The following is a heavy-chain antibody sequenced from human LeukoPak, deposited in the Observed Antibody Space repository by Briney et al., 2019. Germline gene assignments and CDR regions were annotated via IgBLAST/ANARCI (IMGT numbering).Heavy chain of an antibody. Sequence: PGGSLRLSCAASGFTFSSYGMHWVRQAPGKGLEWVAVIWYDGSNKYYADSVKGRFTISRDNSKNTLYLQMNSLRAEDTAVYYCARDTFPNYYFDYWGQGTLVTVSS. CDR1: GFTFSSYG. V-gene: IGHV3-33*01. J-gene: IGHJ4*02. CDR2: IWYDGSNK. CDR3: ARDTFPNYYFDY. D-gene: IGHD5-24*01.